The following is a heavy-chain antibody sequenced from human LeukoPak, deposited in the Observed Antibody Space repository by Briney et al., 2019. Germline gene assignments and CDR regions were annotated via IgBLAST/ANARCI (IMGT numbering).Heavy chain of an antibody. V-gene: IGHV4-34*01. Sequence: PSETLSLTCAVYGGSFSGYYWSWIPQPPAKGLEWIGEINHSGSTNYNPSLKSRVTISVDTSKNQFSLKLSSVTAAGSAVYYCARHSFVLMVYGQRVGWFVPCGEGTLVTVSS. CDR1: GGSFSGYY. CDR2: INHSGST. D-gene: IGHD2-8*01. CDR3: ARHSFVLMVYGQRVGWFVP. J-gene: IGHJ5*02.